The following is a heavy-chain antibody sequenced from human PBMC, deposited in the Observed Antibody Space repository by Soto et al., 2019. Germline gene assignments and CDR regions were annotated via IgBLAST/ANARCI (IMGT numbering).Heavy chain of an antibody. J-gene: IGHJ4*02. V-gene: IGHV3-53*01. CDR3: AKRPLSIITFDY. D-gene: IGHD3-22*01. CDR1: GFTVSSKY. CDR2: IQSGGTT. Sequence: GGSLRLSCAASGFTVSSKYMTWVRQAPGKGLEWVSLIQSGGTTYYRDSVKGRFTVSRDNSKNMLYMQMNSLRAEDTAVYYCAKRPLSIITFDYWGLGTLVTVSS.